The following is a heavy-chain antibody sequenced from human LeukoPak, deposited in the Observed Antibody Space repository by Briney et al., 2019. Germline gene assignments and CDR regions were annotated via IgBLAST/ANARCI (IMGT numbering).Heavy chain of an antibody. CDR3: TTRRFNYDSGGYFDF. CDR2: INSDASNT. V-gene: IGHV3-74*01. J-gene: IGHJ4*02. D-gene: IGHD3-22*01. CDR1: GFIFSTYW. Sequence: GGSLRLSCAASGFIFSTYWMHWVRQVPGKGLVWVSSINSDASNTRYAEYVKGRITISRDNAKSMLYLQMSSLRDEDTAVYYCTTRRFNYDSGGYFDFWGQGTLVTVSA.